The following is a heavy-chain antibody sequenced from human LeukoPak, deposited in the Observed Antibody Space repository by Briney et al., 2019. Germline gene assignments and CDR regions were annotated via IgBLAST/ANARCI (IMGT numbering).Heavy chain of an antibody. D-gene: IGHD3-16*01. CDR2: IGGTGVRT. J-gene: IGHJ4*02. CDR1: GFTFSSYA. Sequence: SGGSLRLSCASSGFTFSSYAMSWVRQAPGKELEWVSTIGGTGVRTYYADSVKGRFTISRDNSKNTLYLQINGLRAEDTAVYFCAKDRLGGPYFFHYWGQGTLVTVSS. V-gene: IGHV3-23*01. CDR3: AKDRLGGPYFFHY.